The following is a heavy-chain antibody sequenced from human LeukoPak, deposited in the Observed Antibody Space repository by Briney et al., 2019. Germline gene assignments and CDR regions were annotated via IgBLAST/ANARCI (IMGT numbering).Heavy chain of an antibody. CDR3: ARDLGPYSSGPDF. D-gene: IGHD3-22*01. CDR2: IWYDGTNK. CDR1: GFTFSNYG. V-gene: IGHV3-33*01. J-gene: IGHJ4*02. Sequence: PGGSLRLSCAASGFTFSNYGMHWVRQAPGKGLEWVTIIWYDGTNKYYADSVKGRFTISRDNSKNTLFLQMNSLSAEDTAVYHCARDLGPYSSGPDFWGQGTLVTVSS.